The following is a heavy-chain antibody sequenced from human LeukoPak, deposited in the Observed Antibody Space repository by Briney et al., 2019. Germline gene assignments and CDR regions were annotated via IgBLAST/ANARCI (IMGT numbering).Heavy chain of an antibody. J-gene: IGHJ4*02. CDR2: ISGSGRRI. CDR1: GFTFSSYA. D-gene: IGHD3-10*01. Sequence: PGGSLRLSCAASGFTFSSYAMDWVRQAPGKGLEWVSAISGSGRRIDYADSVKGRFTISRDNSKNTLYLKMNCLRVEDTAVYFCAKSAGSGSHPEHFFFDYWGQGTLVTVSS. CDR3: AKSAGSGSHPEHFFFDY. V-gene: IGHV3-23*01.